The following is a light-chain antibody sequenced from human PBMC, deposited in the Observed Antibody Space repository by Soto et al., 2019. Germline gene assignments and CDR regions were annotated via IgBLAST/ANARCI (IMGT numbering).Light chain of an antibody. J-gene: IGKJ3*01. V-gene: IGKV3-20*01. Sequence: EIVLTQSPGTLSLSPGERATLSCRASQSVSDNYLAWYQQKPGQTPRLLTYAASSRATGIPDRFSGSGSGTDFPLIISRLDPEDFAVYYCQQYGGSPLFSFGPGTKLDIK. CDR1: QSVSDNY. CDR3: QQYGGSPLFS. CDR2: AAS.